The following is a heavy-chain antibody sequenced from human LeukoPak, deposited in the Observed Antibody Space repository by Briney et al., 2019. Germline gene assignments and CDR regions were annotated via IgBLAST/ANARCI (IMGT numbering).Heavy chain of an antibody. J-gene: IGHJ4*02. CDR3: ARDGYGGNSFLDY. CDR2: ISSSGSTI. V-gene: IGHV3-48*02. Sequence: GGSLRLSCAASGFTFSSYIMNWVRQPPGKGLEWVSYISSSGSTIYYADSVKGRFTISRDNAENSLYLQMNSLRDEDTAVYYCARDGYGGNSFLDYWGQGTLVTVSS. CDR1: GFTFSSYI. D-gene: IGHD4-23*01.